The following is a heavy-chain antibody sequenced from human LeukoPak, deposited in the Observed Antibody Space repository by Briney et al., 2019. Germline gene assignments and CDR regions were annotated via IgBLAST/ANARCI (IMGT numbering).Heavy chain of an antibody. CDR2: ISYDGSNK. Sequence: GGSLRLSCAASGFTFSSYAMHWVRQAPGKGLEWVAVISYDGSNKYYADSVKGRFTISRDNSKNTLYLQMNSLRAEDTAVYYCAREDCSSTSYYGFDYWGQGTLVTVSS. V-gene: IGHV3-30*04. D-gene: IGHD2-2*01. J-gene: IGHJ4*02. CDR1: GFTFSSYA. CDR3: AREDCSSTSYYGFDY.